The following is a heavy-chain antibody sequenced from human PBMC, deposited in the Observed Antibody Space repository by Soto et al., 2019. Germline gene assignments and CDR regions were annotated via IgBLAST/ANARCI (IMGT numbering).Heavy chain of an antibody. D-gene: IGHD6-13*01. Sequence: QVQLQESGPGLVKPSQTLSLTCSVSGGSISTGVWYWSWVREHPGKGLEWIGDIYYRGTTSYNPILGSRVTISTDTSKNQVSLKVNSVTAADTAVYYCARVSAGGTSWFASRGQGIRVTVSS. CDR1: GGSISTGVWY. V-gene: IGHV4-31*03. J-gene: IGHJ5*01. CDR2: IYYRGTT. CDR3: ARVSAGGTSWFAS.